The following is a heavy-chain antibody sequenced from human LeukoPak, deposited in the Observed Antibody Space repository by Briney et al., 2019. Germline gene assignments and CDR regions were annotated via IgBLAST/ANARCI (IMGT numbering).Heavy chain of an antibody. J-gene: IGHJ1*01. CDR1: GFTFSSYA. CDR3: AKIWLGELLYSFQH. D-gene: IGHD3-10*01. V-gene: IGHV3-23*01. CDR2: ISGSGGST. Sequence: GGSLRLSCAASGFTFSSYAMSWVRQAPGKGLEWVSAISGSGGSTYYADSVKGRFTISRDNSKNTLYLQMDSLRAEDTAVYYCAKIWLGELLYSFQHWGQGTLVTVSS.